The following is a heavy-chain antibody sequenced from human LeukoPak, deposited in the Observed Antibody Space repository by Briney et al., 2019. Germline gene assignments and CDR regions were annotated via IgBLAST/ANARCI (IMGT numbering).Heavy chain of an antibody. Sequence: QPGGSLRLSRAAYGFTFSSYEMNWVRQAPGKGLEWVSYISSSGSTIYYADSVKGRFTISRDNAKNSLYLQMNSLRAEDTAVYYCARDPYYYDSSGYFDYWGQGTLVTVSS. J-gene: IGHJ4*02. CDR1: GFTFSSYE. CDR2: ISSSGSTI. D-gene: IGHD3-22*01. CDR3: ARDPYYYDSSGYFDY. V-gene: IGHV3-48*03.